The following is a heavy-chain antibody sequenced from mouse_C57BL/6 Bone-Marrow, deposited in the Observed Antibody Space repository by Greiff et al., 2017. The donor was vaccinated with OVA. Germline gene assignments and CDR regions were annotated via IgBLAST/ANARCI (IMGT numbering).Heavy chain of an antibody. V-gene: IGHV1-55*01. CDR3: ARSVLALYARDY. CDR1: GYTFTSYW. J-gene: IGHJ4*01. CDR2: IYPGSGST. Sequence: QVQLQQPGAELVKPGASVKMSCKASGYTFTSYWITWVKQRPGQGLEWIGEIYPGSGSTNYHEKFKSKATLTVDTSSSTAYWQLSSRKSEDSAVYYCARSVLALYARDYWGQGTSVTVST. D-gene: IGHD1-1*01.